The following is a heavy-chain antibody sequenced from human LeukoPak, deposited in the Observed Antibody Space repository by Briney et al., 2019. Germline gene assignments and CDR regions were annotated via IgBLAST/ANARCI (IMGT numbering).Heavy chain of an antibody. CDR3: AKGGQLDY. CDR1: GFTFSTYI. CDR2: IGTSTSYI. D-gene: IGHD5-24*01. Sequence: PGGSLRLSCAASGFTFSTYIMNWVRQTTGKGLEWVSSIGTSTSYIYYADSVKGRFTISRDNAKSSLYLQMNSLRAEDTAVYYCAKGGQLDYWGQGTLVTVSS. V-gene: IGHV3-21*04. J-gene: IGHJ4*02.